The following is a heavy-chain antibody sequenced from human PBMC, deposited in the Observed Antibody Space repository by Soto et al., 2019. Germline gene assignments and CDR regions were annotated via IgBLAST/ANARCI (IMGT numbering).Heavy chain of an antibody. Sequence: QMQLVESGGGVVQPGRSLRVSCATSGFAFSYYGIHWVRQAPGKGLEWVADISHDGKDKWYADSVKGRFTISRDNSESTLYLQMNGLRSEDTAVYFCASGEGRNGHGTRFDYWGQGTLVTVSS. CDR3: ASGEGRNGHGTRFDY. J-gene: IGHJ4*02. CDR2: ISHDGKDK. D-gene: IGHD3-10*01. V-gene: IGHV3-30*03. CDR1: GFAFSYYG.